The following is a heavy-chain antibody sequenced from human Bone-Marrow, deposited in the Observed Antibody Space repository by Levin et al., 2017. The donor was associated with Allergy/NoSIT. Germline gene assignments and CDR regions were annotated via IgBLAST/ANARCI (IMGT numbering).Heavy chain of an antibody. V-gene: IGHV3-33*01. Sequence: GGSLRLSCAASGFTFSSYGMHWVRQAPGKGLEWVAVIWYDGSNKYYADSVKGRFTISRDNSKNTLYLQMNSLRAEDTAVYYCARDGGERIMITFGGVIVTYYYYYYMDVWGKGTTVTVSS. CDR3: ARDGGERIMITFGGVIVTYYYYYYMDV. CDR1: GFTFSSYG. J-gene: IGHJ6*03. D-gene: IGHD3-16*02. CDR2: IWYDGSNK.